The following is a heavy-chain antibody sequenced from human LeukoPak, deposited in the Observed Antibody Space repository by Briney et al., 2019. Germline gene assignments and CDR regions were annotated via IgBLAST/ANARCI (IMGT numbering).Heavy chain of an antibody. CDR2: INPNSGGT. D-gene: IGHD3-10*01. CDR1: GYTFTGYY. Sequence: AASVKVSCTASGYTFTGYYMHWVRQAPGQGLEWMGWINPNSGGTNYAQKFQGRVTMTRDTSISTAYMELSRLRSEDTAVYYRARGFFNYGSGTYSGTYYMDVWGKGTTVTISS. CDR3: ARGFFNYGSGTYSGTYYMDV. V-gene: IGHV1-2*02. J-gene: IGHJ6*03.